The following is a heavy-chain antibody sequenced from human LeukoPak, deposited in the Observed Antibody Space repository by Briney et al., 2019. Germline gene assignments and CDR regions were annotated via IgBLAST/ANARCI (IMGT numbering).Heavy chain of an antibody. CDR3: AKDHVGGWTSPPPEYFQH. V-gene: IGHV3-23*01. Sequence: PGGSLRLSCAASGFTFSSYAMSWVRQAPGKGLEWVSAISGSGGSTYYADSVKGRFTISRDNSKNTLYLQMNSLRAEDTAVYYCAKDHVGGWTSPPPEYFQHWGQGTLVTVSS. CDR1: GFTFSSYA. J-gene: IGHJ1*01. CDR2: ISGSGGST. D-gene: IGHD6-19*01.